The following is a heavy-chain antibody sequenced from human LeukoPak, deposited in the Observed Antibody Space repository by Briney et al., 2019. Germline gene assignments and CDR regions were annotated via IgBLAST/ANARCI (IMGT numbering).Heavy chain of an antibody. J-gene: IGHJ4*02. CDR1: GGSISSYY. Sequence: SETLSLTCTVSGGSISSYYWSWIRQPPGKRLEWIGHIYYSGSTNYNPSLKSRVTMSVDTSKNQFSLKLSSVTAADTVVYYCASRSSIWSGYQDTLYYFDSWGQGTLVTVSS. CDR3: ASRSSIWSGYQDTLYYFDS. D-gene: IGHD3-3*01. V-gene: IGHV4-59*01. CDR2: IYYSGST.